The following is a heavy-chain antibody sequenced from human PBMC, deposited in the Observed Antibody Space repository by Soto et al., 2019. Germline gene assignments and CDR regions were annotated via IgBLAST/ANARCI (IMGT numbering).Heavy chain of an antibody. J-gene: IGHJ3*02. CDR2: IKQDGSEK. V-gene: IGHV3-7*01. CDR3: ARGRGGKEGAFDI. CDR1: GFTFSSYW. Sequence: GGSLRLSCAASGFTFSSYWMSWVRQAPGKGLEWVANIKQDGSEKYYVDSVKGRFTISRDNAKNSLYLQMNSLRAEDTAVDYCARGRGGKEGAFDIWGQGTMVTVSS. D-gene: IGHD3-10*01.